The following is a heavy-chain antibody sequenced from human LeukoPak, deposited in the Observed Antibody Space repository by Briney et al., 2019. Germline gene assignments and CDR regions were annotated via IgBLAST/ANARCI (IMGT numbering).Heavy chain of an antibody. Sequence: ASVKVSCKASGYTFTCYYMHWVRQAPGQGLEWMGWINPNSGGTNYAQKFQGRVTMTRDTSISTAYMELSRLRSDDTAVYYCASTDYGSGSPYYYYYYYMDVWGKGTTVTVSS. CDR1: GYTFTCYY. CDR2: INPNSGGT. V-gene: IGHV1-2*02. J-gene: IGHJ6*03. D-gene: IGHD3-10*01. CDR3: ASTDYGSGSPYYYYYYYMDV.